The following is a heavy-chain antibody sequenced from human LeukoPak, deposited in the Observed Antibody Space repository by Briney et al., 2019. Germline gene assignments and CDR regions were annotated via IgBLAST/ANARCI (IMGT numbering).Heavy chain of an antibody. V-gene: IGHV4-59*10. CDR2: IYTSGST. CDR1: GGSFSGYY. Sequence: SETLSLTCAVYGGSFSGYYWSWIRQPAGKGLEWIGRIYTSGSTNYNPSLKSRVTMSVDTSKNQFSLKLSSVTAADTAVYYCARVNYGSGSYQHYYYYMDVWGKGTTVTVSS. J-gene: IGHJ6*03. D-gene: IGHD3-10*01. CDR3: ARVNYGSGSYQHYYYYMDV.